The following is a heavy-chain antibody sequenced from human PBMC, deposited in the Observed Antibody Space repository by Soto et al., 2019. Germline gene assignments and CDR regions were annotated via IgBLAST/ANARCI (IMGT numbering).Heavy chain of an antibody. Sequence: PSETLSLTCTVSGVSISSYYWSWIRQAPGEGPEWIGNIFYDGTINYNPSLRSRVTISLDTSKNQVSLRLTSVTAADTAMYYCARDIRYIGSFYYFDYWGQGSLVTVSS. CDR2: IFYDGTI. J-gene: IGHJ4*02. CDR1: GVSISSYY. V-gene: IGHV4-59*01. CDR3: ARDIRYIGSFYYFDY. D-gene: IGHD3-10*01.